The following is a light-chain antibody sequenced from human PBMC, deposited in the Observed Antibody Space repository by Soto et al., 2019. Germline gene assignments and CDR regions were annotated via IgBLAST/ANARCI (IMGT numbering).Light chain of an antibody. J-gene: IGLJ1*01. CDR1: SSDVGIYNY. Sequence: QSVLTQPASVSGSPGQSITISCTGTSSDVGIYNYVSWYQQHPGKAPKLIIYQVTNRPSGVSNRFSGSKSGNTASLTISGLQAEDEADYYCSSYTGSTNYVFGTGTKV. CDR2: QVT. CDR3: SSYTGSTNYV. V-gene: IGLV2-14*01.